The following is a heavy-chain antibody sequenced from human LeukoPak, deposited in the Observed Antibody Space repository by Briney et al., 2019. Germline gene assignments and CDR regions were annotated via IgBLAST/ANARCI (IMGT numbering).Heavy chain of an antibody. CDR1: GFTFSRYA. Sequence: PGGSLRLSCAASGFTFSRYAMSWVRQAPGKGLEWVSGISGSGSGGSTYYADSVKGRFTISRDNSKNTLYLQMSCLRAEDTAVYYCATGDYLDYWGQGTLVTVSS. J-gene: IGHJ4*02. CDR3: ATGDYLDY. CDR2: ISGSGSGGST. V-gene: IGHV3-23*01.